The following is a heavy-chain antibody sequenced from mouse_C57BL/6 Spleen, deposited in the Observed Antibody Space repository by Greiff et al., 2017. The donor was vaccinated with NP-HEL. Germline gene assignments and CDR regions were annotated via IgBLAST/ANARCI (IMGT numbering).Heavy chain of an antibody. CDR1: GYTFTDYY. CDR3: ARSTVVAEDYYAMDY. V-gene: IGHV1-19*01. Sequence: VQLQQSGPVLVKPGASVKMSCKASGYTFTDYYMNWVKQSHGKSLEWIGVINPYNGGTSYNQKFKGKATLTVDKSSSTAYMELNSLTSEDSAVYYCARSTVVAEDYYAMDYWGQGTSVTVSS. CDR2: INPYNGGT. J-gene: IGHJ4*01. D-gene: IGHD1-1*01.